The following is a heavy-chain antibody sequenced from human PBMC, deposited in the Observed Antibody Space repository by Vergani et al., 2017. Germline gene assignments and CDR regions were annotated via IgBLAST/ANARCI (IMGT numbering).Heavy chain of an antibody. Sequence: EVQLVESGGGLVQPGGSLRLSCAASGFTVSSNYMSWVRQAPGKGLGWVSVIYSGGSTYYADSVKGRFTISRDNSKNTLYLQMNSLRDEDTAVYYCARGLRWFGLWYGMDVWGQGTTVTVSS. CDR2: IYSGGST. CDR3: ARGLRWFGLWYGMDV. CDR1: GFTVSSNY. J-gene: IGHJ6*02. V-gene: IGHV3-66*01. D-gene: IGHD3-10*01.